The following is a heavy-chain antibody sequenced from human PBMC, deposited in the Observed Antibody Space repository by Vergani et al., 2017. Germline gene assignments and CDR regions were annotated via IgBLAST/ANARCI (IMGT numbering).Heavy chain of an antibody. J-gene: IGHJ5*02. V-gene: IGHV4-59*11. D-gene: IGHD6-19*01. CDR1: FDSIRNLY. CDR3: ASDTHSGQRADR. Sequence: QVQLQESGPGLVKSSETLSLTCSVSFDSIRNLYCNWIRQPPGKGLEWIGSIHYSENTNYNPSLKTRVTISVDTSKNQFSRTLTSVTAADTAVYYCASDTHSGQRADRWGQGILVTVTS. CDR2: IHYSENT.